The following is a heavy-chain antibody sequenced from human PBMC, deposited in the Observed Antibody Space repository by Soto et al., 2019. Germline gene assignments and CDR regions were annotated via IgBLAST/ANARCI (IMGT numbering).Heavy chain of an antibody. Sequence: PGGSLRLSCAASGFTFSSYSMSWVRQAPVKVLEWVSGFRSSGDDGTTYYADSVKGRFTISRDNSKNTLFLQMNSLRAEDTAIYYCAKKVNSGSGSQYFDYWGQGTLVTVSS. V-gene: IGHV3-23*01. CDR3: AKKVNSGSGSQYFDY. D-gene: IGHD3-10*01. CDR1: GFTFSSYS. J-gene: IGHJ4*02. CDR2: FRSSGDDGTT.